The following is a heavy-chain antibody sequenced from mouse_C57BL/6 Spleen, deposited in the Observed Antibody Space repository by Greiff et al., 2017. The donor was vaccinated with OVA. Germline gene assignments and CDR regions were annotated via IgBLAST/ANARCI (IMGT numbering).Heavy chain of an antibody. D-gene: IGHD2-1*01. V-gene: IGHV5-9*01. J-gene: IGHJ2*01. CDR2: ISGGGGNT. Sequence: EVQLVESGGGLVKPGGSLKLSCAASGFTFSSYTMSWVRQTPEKRLEWVATISGGGGNTYYPDSVKGRFTISRDNAKNTLYLQMSSLRSEDTALYYCARLGGYGNYFDYWGQGTTLTVSS. CDR1: GFTFSSYT. CDR3: ARLGGYGNYFDY.